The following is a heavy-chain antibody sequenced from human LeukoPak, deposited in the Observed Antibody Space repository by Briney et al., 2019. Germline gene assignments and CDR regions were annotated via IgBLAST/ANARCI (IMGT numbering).Heavy chain of an antibody. CDR1: GFTFDDYA. Sequence: PGRSLRLSCAASGFTFDDYAMHWVRQAPGKGLEWVSGISWNSGSIGYADSVKGRFTISRDNAKNSLYLQMNSLRAEDTALYYCAKDISAVTGDFDYWGQGTLVTVSS. D-gene: IGHD6-19*01. J-gene: IGHJ4*02. V-gene: IGHV3-9*01. CDR2: ISWNSGSI. CDR3: AKDISAVTGDFDY.